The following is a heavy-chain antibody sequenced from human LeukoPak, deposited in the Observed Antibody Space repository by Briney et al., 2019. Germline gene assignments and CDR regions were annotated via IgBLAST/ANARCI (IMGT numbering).Heavy chain of an antibody. V-gene: IGHV3-72*01. CDR2: SRNKANNYIT. CDR1: GFSFSDAW. CDR3: ARWDTGSCSD. Sequence: PGGSLRLSCATSGFSFSDAWFSWVRQAPGKGLEWVGRSRNKANNYITEYAASVKGRFIISRDDSKNSLYLQMNSLRTEDTAMYYCARWDTGSCSDWGQGTLVTVSS. J-gene: IGHJ4*02. D-gene: IGHD1-26*01.